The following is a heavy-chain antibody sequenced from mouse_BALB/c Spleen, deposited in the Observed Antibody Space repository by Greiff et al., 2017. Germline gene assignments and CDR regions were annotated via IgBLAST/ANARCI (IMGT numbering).Heavy chain of an antibody. D-gene: IGHD1-1*01. V-gene: IGHV1-82*01. CDR1: GYAFSSSW. CDR3: ARFFITTVVATDYAMDY. CDR2: IYPGDGDT. J-gene: IGHJ4*01. Sequence: VQLQQSGPELVKPGASVKISCKASGYAFSSSWMNWVKQRPGQGLEWIGRIYPGDGDTNYNGKFKGKATLTADKSSSTAYMQLSSLTSVDSAVYFCARFFITTVVATDYAMDYWGQGTSVTVSS.